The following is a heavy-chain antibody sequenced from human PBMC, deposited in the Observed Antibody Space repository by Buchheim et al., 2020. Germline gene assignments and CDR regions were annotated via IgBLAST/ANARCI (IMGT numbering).Heavy chain of an antibody. CDR2: ISYDGSNK. V-gene: IGHV3-30*04. J-gene: IGHJ6*02. CDR1: GFTFSSYA. D-gene: IGHD4-11*01. Sequence: QVQLVESGGGVVQPGRSLRLSCAASGFTFSSYAMHWVRQAPGKGLEWVAVISYDGSNKYYADSVKGRFTISRDNYKNTLDMQMNSLRAEDTAVYYCARDYSNYYYYYYGMDVWGQGTT. CDR3: ARDYSNYYYYYYGMDV.